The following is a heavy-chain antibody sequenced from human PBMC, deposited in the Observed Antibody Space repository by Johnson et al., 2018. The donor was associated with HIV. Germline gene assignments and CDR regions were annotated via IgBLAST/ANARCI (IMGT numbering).Heavy chain of an antibody. CDR3: VRVGKYCGDDCHSGVDAFDV. CDR2: IRYDGSNK. D-gene: IGHD2-21*02. J-gene: IGHJ3*01. V-gene: IGHV3-33*08. Sequence: QVQLVESGGGLVQPGRSLRLSCAASGFTFSSYAMHWVRQAPGKGLEWVAFIRYDGSNKYYADSVKGRFTISRDNSKNTLYLQMNSLRVEDTALYYCVRVGKYCGDDCHSGVDAFDVWGQGTMVTVSS. CDR1: GFTFSSYA.